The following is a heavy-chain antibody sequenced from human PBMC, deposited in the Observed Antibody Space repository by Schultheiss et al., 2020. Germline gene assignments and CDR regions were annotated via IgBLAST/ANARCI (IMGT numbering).Heavy chain of an antibody. J-gene: IGHJ4*02. CDR3: AREMGSGSYPDY. Sequence: SETLSLTCTVSGGSISSSSYYWGWIRQPPGKGLEWIGEINHSGSTNYNPSLKSRVTISVDTSKNQFSLKLSSVTAADTAVYYCAREMGSGSYPDYWGQGTLVTVSS. CDR2: INHSGST. D-gene: IGHD3-10*01. V-gene: IGHV4-39*07. CDR1: GGSISSSSYY.